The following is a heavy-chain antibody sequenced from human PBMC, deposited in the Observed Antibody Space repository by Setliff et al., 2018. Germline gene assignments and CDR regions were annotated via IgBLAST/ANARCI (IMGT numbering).Heavy chain of an antibody. Sequence: GESLKISCKGSGYSFTDYWIGWVRQMPGEGLEWMGIIHPSNSDTVYSPSFQGQVTISADRSITTAYLQWSSLKASNTAIYYCARNRVALYDAFDIWGQGTMVTVSS. CDR2: IHPSNSDT. J-gene: IGHJ3*02. V-gene: IGHV5-51*01. CDR1: GYSFTDYW. CDR3: ARNRVALYDAFDI. D-gene: IGHD5-12*01.